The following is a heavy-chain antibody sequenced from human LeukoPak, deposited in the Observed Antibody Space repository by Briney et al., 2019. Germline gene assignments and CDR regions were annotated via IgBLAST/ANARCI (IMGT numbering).Heavy chain of an antibody. J-gene: IGHJ5*02. CDR1: GFTFSSYG. V-gene: IGHV3-30*02. D-gene: IGHD3/OR15-3a*01. CDR2: IWYDGSNK. Sequence: PGGSLRLSCAASGFTFSSYGMHWVRQAPGKGLEWVAVIWYDGSNKYYADSVKGRFTISRDNSKNTLYLQMNSLRPEDTAVYYCAKDEDGWTTWGQGILVTVSS. CDR3: AKDEDGWTT.